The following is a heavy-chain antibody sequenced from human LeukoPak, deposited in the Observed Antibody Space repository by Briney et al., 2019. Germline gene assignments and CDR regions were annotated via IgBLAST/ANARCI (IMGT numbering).Heavy chain of an antibody. CDR1: GFTFSNYG. CDR3: ARGRASGYSYGLDV. V-gene: IGHV3-30*03. Sequence: GGSLRLSCAASGFTFSNYGMHWVRQAPGKGLGWVVVISYDGSYKYYADSVKGRFTISRDNSKNSLYLQMNSLRAEDTALYYCARGRASGYSYGLDVWGQGTTVTVSS. J-gene: IGHJ6*02. CDR2: ISYDGSYK.